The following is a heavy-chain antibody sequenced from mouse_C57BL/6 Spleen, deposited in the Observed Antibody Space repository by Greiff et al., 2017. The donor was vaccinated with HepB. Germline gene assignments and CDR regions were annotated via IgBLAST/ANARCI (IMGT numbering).Heavy chain of an antibody. CDR3: ARLLITTVVARAMDY. CDR1: GYTFTSYW. Sequence: QVQLQQPGAELVKPGASVKLSCKASGYTFTSYWMHWVKQRPGQGLEWIGMIHPNSGSTNYNEKFKSKATLTVDKSSSTAYMQLSSLTSEDSAVYYCARLLITTVVARAMDYWGQGPSVTVSS. V-gene: IGHV1-64*01. CDR2: IHPNSGST. D-gene: IGHD1-1*01. J-gene: IGHJ4*01.